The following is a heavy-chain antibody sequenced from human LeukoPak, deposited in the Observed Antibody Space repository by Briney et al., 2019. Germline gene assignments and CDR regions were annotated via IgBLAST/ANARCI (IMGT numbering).Heavy chain of an antibody. CDR1: GFTFSSYS. Sequence: PGGSLRLSCAASGFTFSSYSMNWVRQAPGKGLEWVSYISSSSSTIYYADSVKGRFTISRDNAKNSLYLQMNSLRAEDTAVYYCARDGVVVAATPFDYWGQGTLVTVSS. CDR3: ARDGVVVAATPFDY. CDR2: ISSSSSTI. D-gene: IGHD2-15*01. J-gene: IGHJ4*02. V-gene: IGHV3-48*04.